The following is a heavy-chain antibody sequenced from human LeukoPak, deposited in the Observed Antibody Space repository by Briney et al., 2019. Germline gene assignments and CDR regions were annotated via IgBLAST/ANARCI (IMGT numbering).Heavy chain of an antibody. CDR2: INPNSGGT. CDR3: ARDLYSGSAQGSFDY. D-gene: IGHD1-26*01. CDR1: GYTFTGYY. Sequence: ASVKVSCKASGYTFTGYYMHWVRQAPGQGLEWMGWINPNSGGTNYAQKFRGRVTMTRDTSISTAYMELSRLRSDDTAVYYCARDLYSGSAQGSFDYWGQGTLVTVSS. J-gene: IGHJ4*02. V-gene: IGHV1-2*02.